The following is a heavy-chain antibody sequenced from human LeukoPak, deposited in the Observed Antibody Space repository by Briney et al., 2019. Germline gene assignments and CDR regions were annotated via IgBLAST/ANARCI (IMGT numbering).Heavy chain of an antibody. J-gene: IGHJ5*02. Sequence: GESLKISCKGSGYSFTSYWIGWVRQRPGKGLEWMGIIYPDDSDTRYNPSFQGQVTISADKSITTAYLQWSSLKASDSAMYYCARRSGTEGWFDPWGQGTLVTVSS. CDR3: ARRSGTEGWFDP. V-gene: IGHV5-51*01. CDR2: IYPDDSDT. D-gene: IGHD6-13*01. CDR1: GYSFTSYW.